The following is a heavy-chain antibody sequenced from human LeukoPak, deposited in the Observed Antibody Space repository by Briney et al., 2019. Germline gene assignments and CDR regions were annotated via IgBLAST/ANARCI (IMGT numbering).Heavy chain of an antibody. Sequence: PGGSLRLSCAASGFTFSSYGMHWVRQAPGKGLEWVAVISYDGSNKYYADSVKGRFTISRDNSKNTLYLQMNSLRAEDTAVYYCAKGVPFYYYDSSGYYGLDYWGQGTLVTVSS. J-gene: IGHJ4*02. V-gene: IGHV3-30*18. CDR3: AKGVPFYYYDSSGYYGLDY. D-gene: IGHD3-22*01. CDR2: ISYDGSNK. CDR1: GFTFSSYG.